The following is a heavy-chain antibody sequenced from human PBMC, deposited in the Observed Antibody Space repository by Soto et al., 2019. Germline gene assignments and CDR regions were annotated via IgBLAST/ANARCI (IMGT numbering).Heavy chain of an antibody. CDR3: TKAARTTTLYNFDF. J-gene: IGHJ4*02. D-gene: IGHD1-1*01. CDR1: GFIFSSFG. Sequence: GGSLRLSCEASGFIFSSFGMNWVRQAPGKGLEWVSVISDDGDTTYHADSVKGRFTISRDNAKNTLYLQMNSLRVEDAAVYYCTKAARTTTLYNFDFWGQGTLVTVSS. CDR2: ISDDGDTT. V-gene: IGHV3-23*01.